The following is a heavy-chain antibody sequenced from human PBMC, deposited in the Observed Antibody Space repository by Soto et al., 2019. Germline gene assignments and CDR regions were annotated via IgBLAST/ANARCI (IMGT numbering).Heavy chain of an antibody. CDR2: IYSGGST. D-gene: IGHD6-19*01. Sequence: PGGSLRLSCAASGFTVSSNYMSWVRQAPGKGLEWVSVIYSGGSTYYADSVKGRFTISRDNSKNTLYLQMNSLRAEDTAVYYCAREYSSGHDAFDFWGQGIMVNVSS. J-gene: IGHJ3*01. CDR1: GFTVSSNY. V-gene: IGHV3-66*01. CDR3: AREYSSGHDAFDF.